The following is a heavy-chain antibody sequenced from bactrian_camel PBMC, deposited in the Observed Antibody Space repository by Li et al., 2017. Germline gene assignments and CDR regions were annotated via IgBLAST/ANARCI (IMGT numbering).Heavy chain of an antibody. CDR1: GSSDSVKC. CDR2: TYTRGPIT. Sequence: QLVESGGGSVQAGGSLRLSCAASGSSDSVKCMAWFRQTPDGGRQKVATTYTRGPITEYADFAKGRSYISRYPNNTVYLQMGALKPEDTAVYYCAADCFAGTTIAPVDSGVWGQGTQVTVS. D-gene: IGHD4*01. J-gene: IGHJ6*01. V-gene: IGHV3S25*01. CDR3: AADCFAGTTIAPVDSGV.